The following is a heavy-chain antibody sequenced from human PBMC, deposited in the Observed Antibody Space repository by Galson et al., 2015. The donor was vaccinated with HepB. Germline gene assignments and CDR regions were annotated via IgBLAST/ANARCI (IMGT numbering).Heavy chain of an antibody. CDR2: INPNSGGT. V-gene: IGHV1-2*02. CDR1: GSTFTGYY. Sequence: SVTVSCKASGSTFTGYYMHWVRQAPGQGLEWMGWINPNSGGTNYAQKFQGRVTMTRDTSISTAYMELSRLRSDDTAVYYCARAGVLYSSGWYVDYYYGMDVWGQGTTVTVSS. J-gene: IGHJ6*02. CDR3: ARAGVLYSSGWYVDYYYGMDV. D-gene: IGHD6-19*01.